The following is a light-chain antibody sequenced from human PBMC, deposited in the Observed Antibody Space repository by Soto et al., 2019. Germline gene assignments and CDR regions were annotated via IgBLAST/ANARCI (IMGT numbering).Light chain of an antibody. V-gene: IGKV3-20*01. CDR3: QQYGSLVT. Sequence: EIVLTQSPGTLSLSPGERATLSCRASQSVSSSYLAWYQQKPGQAPRLLIDGTSSRATGIPDRFSGSGSGTDFTLTISRLEPEDLAVYYCQQYGSLVTFGQGTKVDI. J-gene: IGKJ1*01. CDR2: GTS. CDR1: QSVSSSY.